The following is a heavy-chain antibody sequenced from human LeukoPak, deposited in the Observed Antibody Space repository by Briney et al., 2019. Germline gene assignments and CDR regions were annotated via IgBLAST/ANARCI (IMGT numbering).Heavy chain of an antibody. CDR1: GFTFDDYG. J-gene: IGHJ4*02. Sequence: GGSLRLSCAASGFTFDDYGMSWVRQAPGKGLEWVSGINWNGGSTGYADSVKGRFTISRDNAKNSLYLQMNSLRAEDTAVYYCAKDPPRLGSSSAGIDYWGQGTLVTVSS. CDR3: AKDPPRLGSSSAGIDY. D-gene: IGHD6-6*01. V-gene: IGHV3-20*04. CDR2: INWNGGST.